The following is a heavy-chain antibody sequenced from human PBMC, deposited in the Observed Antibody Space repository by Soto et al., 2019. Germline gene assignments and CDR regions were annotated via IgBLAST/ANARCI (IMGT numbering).Heavy chain of an antibody. Sequence: ASVKVSCKASGYTFTSYGISWVRQAPGQGLEWMGWISAYNGNTNYAQKLQGRVTMTTGTSTSTAYMELRSLRSDDTAVYYCARDLLFGGVIVIGAFDIWGQGTMVTVSS. CDR1: GYTFTSYG. CDR2: ISAYNGNT. D-gene: IGHD3-16*02. CDR3: ARDLLFGGVIVIGAFDI. V-gene: IGHV1-18*01. J-gene: IGHJ3*02.